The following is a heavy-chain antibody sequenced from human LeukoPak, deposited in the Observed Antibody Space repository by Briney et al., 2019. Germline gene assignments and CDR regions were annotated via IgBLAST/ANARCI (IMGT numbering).Heavy chain of an antibody. Sequence: GASVKVSCKASGGTFSSYAISWVRQAPGQGLEWMGRIIPILGIANYAQKFQGRVTITADKSTSTAYMELSSLRSEDTAVYYCAGPPNCSGGRCYSGIDCYGMAVWGQGTSVTVSS. CDR1: GGTFSSYA. CDR3: AGPPNCSGGRCYSGIDCYGMAV. CDR2: IIPILGIA. V-gene: IGHV1-69*04. D-gene: IGHD2-15*01. J-gene: IGHJ6*02.